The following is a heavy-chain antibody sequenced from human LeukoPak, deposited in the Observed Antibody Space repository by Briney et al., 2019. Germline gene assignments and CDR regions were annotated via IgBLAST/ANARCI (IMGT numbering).Heavy chain of an antibody. J-gene: IGHJ3*01. V-gene: IGHV4-39*01. CDR1: GDSLSTSSYY. CDR3: ARVFPVATLK. CDR2: LHSSGKT. Sequence: SETLSLTCSVSGDSLSTSSYYWGWLRQPPGKGLEWIGTLHSSGKTYYSPSLKSRVTTVVDTSMNQFSLRMNSVTAAHTAVYYCARVFPVATLKWGQRTMVTV. D-gene: IGHD6-19*01.